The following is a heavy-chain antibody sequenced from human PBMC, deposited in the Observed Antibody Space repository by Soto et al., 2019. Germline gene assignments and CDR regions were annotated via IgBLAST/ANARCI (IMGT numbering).Heavy chain of an antibody. D-gene: IGHD6-13*01. CDR3: AGDTISPYSSSWYDPFDY. CDR2: IYYSGST. Sequence: SETLSLTCTVSGGSVSSGSYYWSWIRQPPGKGLEWIGYIYYSGSTNYNPSLKSRVTISVDTSKNQFSLKLSSVTAADTAVYYCAGDTISPYSSSWYDPFDYWGQGTLVTVSS. CDR1: GGSVSSGSYY. J-gene: IGHJ4*02. V-gene: IGHV4-61*01.